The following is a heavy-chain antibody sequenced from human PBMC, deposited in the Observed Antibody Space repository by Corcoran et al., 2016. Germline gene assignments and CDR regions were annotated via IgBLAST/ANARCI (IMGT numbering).Heavy chain of an antibody. V-gene: IGHV1-46*01. CDR2: INPSGGST. CDR3: SRDPGDFWSGYYYYYYGMDV. CDR1: GYTFTSYY. D-gene: IGHD3-3*01. J-gene: IGHJ6*02. Sequence: QVQLVQSGAEVKKPGASVKVSCKASGYTFTSYYMHWVRQAPGQGLEWMGIINPSGGSTSYAQKFQGRVTMTRDTSTSTVYMELSSLRSEDTAVYYCSRDPGDFWSGYYYYYYGMDVWGQGTSVTVSS.